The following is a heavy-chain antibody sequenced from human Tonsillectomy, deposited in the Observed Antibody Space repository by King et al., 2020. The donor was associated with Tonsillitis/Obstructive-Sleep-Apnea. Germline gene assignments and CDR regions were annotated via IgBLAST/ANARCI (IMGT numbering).Heavy chain of an antibody. CDR3: ARVPVTYYDFWSGYYSPAYYYYMDV. V-gene: IGHV4-59*01. CDR1: GGSISSYY. CDR2: IYYSGST. J-gene: IGHJ6*03. D-gene: IGHD3-3*01. Sequence: QLQESGPGLVKPSETLSLTCTVSGGSISSYYWSWIRPPPGNGLEGIWYIYYSGSTKYNPSLKRLVTLSSDTSKNQFSLKLRSGTAADTAVYYCARVPVTYYDFWSGYYSPAYYYYMDVWGKGTTVTVSS.